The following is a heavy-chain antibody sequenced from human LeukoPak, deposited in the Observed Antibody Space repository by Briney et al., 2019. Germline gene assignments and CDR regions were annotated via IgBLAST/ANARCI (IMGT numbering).Heavy chain of an antibody. J-gene: IGHJ4*02. CDR1: GGSISSYF. D-gene: IGHD6-19*01. Sequence: PSETLSLTCTVSGGSISSYFWSWIRQPPGKGLEWLGYIYHSGSTNYNPSLKSRVTISVDTSKNQFSLKLSSVTAADTAVYYCAREHVAGTLDYWGQGTLVTVSS. V-gene: IGHV4-59*12. CDR2: IYHSGST. CDR3: AREHVAGTLDY.